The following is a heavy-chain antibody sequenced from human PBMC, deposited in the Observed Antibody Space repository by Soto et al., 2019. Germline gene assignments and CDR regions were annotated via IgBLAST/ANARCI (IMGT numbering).Heavy chain of an antibody. V-gene: IGHV4-34*01. J-gene: IGHJ6*02. CDR1: GGSFSGYY. CDR3: ARVLWFGDRGYYGMDV. D-gene: IGHD3-10*01. CDR2: INHSGST. Sequence: SETLSLTCAVYGGSFSGYYWSWIRQPPGKGLEWIGEINHSGSTNYNPSLKSRVTISVDTSKNQFSLKLGSVTAADTAVYYCARVLWFGDRGYYGMDVWGQGTTVTVSS.